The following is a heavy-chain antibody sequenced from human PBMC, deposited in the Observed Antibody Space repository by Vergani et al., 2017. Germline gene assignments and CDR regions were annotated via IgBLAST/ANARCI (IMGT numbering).Heavy chain of an antibody. CDR3: ARSGGLRYXSSTSCSDSIYFDY. D-gene: IGHD2-2*01. CDR2: INHSGST. CDR1: GGSFSGYY. J-gene: IGHJ4*02. V-gene: IGHV4-34*01. Sequence: QVQLQQWGAGLLKPSETLSLTCAVYGGSFSGYYWSWIRQPPGKGLEWIGEINHSGSTNYNPSLKSRVTISVDTSKNQFSLKLSSVTAADTAVYYCARSGGLRYXSSTSCSDSIYFDYWGQGTLVTVSS.